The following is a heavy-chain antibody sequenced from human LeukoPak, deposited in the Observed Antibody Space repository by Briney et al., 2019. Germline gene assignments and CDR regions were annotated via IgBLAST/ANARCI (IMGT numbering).Heavy chain of an antibody. CDR1: GYTFTGYY. CDR2: INPNSGGT. D-gene: IGHD5/OR15-5a*01. Sequence: GASVKVSCKASGYTFTGYYMHWVRQAPGQGLEWMGWINPNSGGTNYAQKFQGRVTMTRDTSISTAYMELSRLRSDDTAVYYCARDRVSTAASYYGMDVWGQGTTVTVSS. V-gene: IGHV1-2*02. CDR3: ARDRVSTAASYYGMDV. J-gene: IGHJ6*02.